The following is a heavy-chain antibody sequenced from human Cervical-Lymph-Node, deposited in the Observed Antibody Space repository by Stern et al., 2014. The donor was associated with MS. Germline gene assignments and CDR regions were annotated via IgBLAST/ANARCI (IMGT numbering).Heavy chain of an antibody. CDR1: GFTFSHYW. J-gene: IGHJ4*02. V-gene: IGHV3-74*01. Sequence: VQLVESGGDLVQPGGSLRLSCVASGFTFSHYWMQWVRQAPGKGLVWVSHITSEGSSTTYADSVKGQFTVSRDNAKTTLYLQMDSLRAEDTAVYFCARDNYGTDYWGQGTLVTVSS. CDR3: ARDNYGTDY. D-gene: IGHD3-16*01. CDR2: ITSEGSST.